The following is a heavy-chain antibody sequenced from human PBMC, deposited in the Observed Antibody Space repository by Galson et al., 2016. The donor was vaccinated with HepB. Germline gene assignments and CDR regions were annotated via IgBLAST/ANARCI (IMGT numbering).Heavy chain of an antibody. D-gene: IGHD4-17*01. CDR3: TRYGDYYVFDY. J-gene: IGHJ4*02. V-gene: IGHV1-3*01. CDR1: GYTFTKYP. CDR2: INGGNGNT. Sequence: SCKASGYTFTKYPMHWVRQAPGQRLEWMGWINGGNGNTKYSQNFQGRVTITRDTSASTAYVDLNSLRSEDTAVYYCTRYGDYYVFDYWGQGTQVTVSS.